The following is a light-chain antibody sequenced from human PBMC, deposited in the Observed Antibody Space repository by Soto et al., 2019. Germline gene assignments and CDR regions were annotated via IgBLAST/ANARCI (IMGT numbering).Light chain of an antibody. V-gene: IGLV2-14*01. J-gene: IGLJ1*01. Sequence: QSALTRPASVSGSPGQSITIPCTGTSSDIGSYNYVSWYQQHPGKAPKLMIYDVSNRPSGISNRFSGSKSGNTASLTISGLQAEDEADYYCNSYTSSSTFVFGTGTKVTVL. CDR3: NSYTSSSTFV. CDR1: SSDIGSYNY. CDR2: DVS.